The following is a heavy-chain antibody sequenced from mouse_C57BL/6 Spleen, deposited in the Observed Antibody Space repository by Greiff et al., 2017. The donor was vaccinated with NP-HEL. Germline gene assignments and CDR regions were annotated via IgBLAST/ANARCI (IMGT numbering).Heavy chain of an antibody. J-gene: IGHJ1*03. V-gene: IGHV2-2*01. D-gene: IGHD2-3*01. CDR2: IWSGGST. CDR3: AREGGWEGHWYFDV. CDR1: GFSLTSYG. Sequence: QVQLQQSGPGLVQPSQSLSITCTVSGFSLTSYGLHWVRQSPGKGLEWLGVIWSGGSTDYNAAFISRLSISKDNSKSQVFCKMNSLQADDAAIYYWAREGGWEGHWYFDVWGTGTTVTVSS.